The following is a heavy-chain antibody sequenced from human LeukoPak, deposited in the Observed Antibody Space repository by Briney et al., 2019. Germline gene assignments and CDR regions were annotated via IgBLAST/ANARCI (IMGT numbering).Heavy chain of an antibody. Sequence: GGSLRLSCAASGFAVSSNYMSWVRQAPGKGLEWVSVIYSDGRTYYADSVKGRFTISRDISKNTLFLQMTSLRAEDTAVYYCAKLKGWYGEGYFDYWGEGTLVTVSS. V-gene: IGHV3-53*01. CDR1: GFAVSSNY. D-gene: IGHD3-10*01. CDR2: IYSDGRT. J-gene: IGHJ4*02. CDR3: AKLKGWYGEGYFDY.